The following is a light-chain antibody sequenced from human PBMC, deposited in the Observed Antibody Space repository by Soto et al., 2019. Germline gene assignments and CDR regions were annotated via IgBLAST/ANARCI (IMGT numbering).Light chain of an antibody. CDR1: QRVSGY. CDR2: HAS. Sequence: EIVLTQSPDTLSLSPGERATLSCRASQRVSGYLGWYQQKPGQAPRLLIYHASNRAYGVPARFRGSGSGTNFTLTIASLETDDFAVYYCQQRSNWPYLTFGGGTRVEL. V-gene: IGKV3-11*01. J-gene: IGKJ4*01. CDR3: QQRSNWPYLT.